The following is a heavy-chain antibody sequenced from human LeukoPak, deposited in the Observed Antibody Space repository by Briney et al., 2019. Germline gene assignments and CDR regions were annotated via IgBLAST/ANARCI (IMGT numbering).Heavy chain of an antibody. CDR1: GLTFSSYW. CDR3: ARVSSYGCSEFDY. J-gene: IGHJ4*02. Sequence: GGSLRLSCAASGLTFSSYWMHWVRQAPGKGLVWVSRINSDGSSTSYADSVKGRFTISRDNAKNTLYLQMNSLRAEDTAVYYCARVSSYGCSEFDYWGQGTLVTVSS. CDR2: INSDGSST. D-gene: IGHD5-18*01. V-gene: IGHV3-74*01.